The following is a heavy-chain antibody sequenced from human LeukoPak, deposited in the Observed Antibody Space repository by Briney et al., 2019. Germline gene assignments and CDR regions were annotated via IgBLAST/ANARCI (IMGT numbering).Heavy chain of an antibody. CDR3: ARDNHVDYEGAFDY. Sequence: GGSLRLSCAASGFTFSDHYMDWVRQAPGKGLEWVGRIRNKVNSYSTEYAASVKGRFTISRDDSKNSLYLQMNSLKTEDTAVYYCARDNHVDYEGAFDYWGQGTLVTVSS. D-gene: IGHD4-17*01. J-gene: IGHJ4*02. CDR2: IRNKVNSYST. CDR1: GFTFSDHY. V-gene: IGHV3-72*01.